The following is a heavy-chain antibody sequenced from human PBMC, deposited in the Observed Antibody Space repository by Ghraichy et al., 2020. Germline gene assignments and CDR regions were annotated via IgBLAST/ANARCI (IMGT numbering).Heavy chain of an antibody. J-gene: IGHJ4*02. V-gene: IGHV3-33*01. CDR1: GFTVSTYS. CDR2: IWYDGSKK. Sequence: GGSLRLSCAASGFTVSTYSMHWVRQAPGKGLEWVAVIWYDGSKKYYADSVKGRFTISRDTSKNTLYLQMNSLRAEDTAVYYCARDFSHFDYWGQGTLVTVSS. CDR3: ARDFSHFDY.